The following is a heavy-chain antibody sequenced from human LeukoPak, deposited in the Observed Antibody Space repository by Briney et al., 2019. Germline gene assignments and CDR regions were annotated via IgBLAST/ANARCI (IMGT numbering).Heavy chain of an antibody. Sequence: GGSLRLSCVASGFTFSNYEMNWVRQTPGKGLEWVSYISTSGSDTYYADSVKGRFTISRDNAQNSLYLQLNSLRAEDTAVYYCASILRSSSGYYFDYWGQGTLVTVSS. D-gene: IGHD3-10*01. CDR1: GFTFSNYE. V-gene: IGHV3-48*03. CDR2: ISTSGSDT. CDR3: ASILRSSSGYYFDY. J-gene: IGHJ4*02.